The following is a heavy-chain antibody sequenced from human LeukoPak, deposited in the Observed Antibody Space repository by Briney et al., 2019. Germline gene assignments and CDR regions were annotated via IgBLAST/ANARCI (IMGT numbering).Heavy chain of an antibody. Sequence: GGSLRLSCVVSGFTFSSYHMNWGRQAPRKGLEWGSSISTSRNYIYYADSVTGRFTISRDNSKNTLYLQMNSLRLADTAVYYCARGSGSMDVWGKGTTVTISS. CDR3: ARGSGSMDV. D-gene: IGHD3-10*01. CDR2: ISTSRNYI. CDR1: GFTFSSYH. V-gene: IGHV3-21*01. J-gene: IGHJ6*03.